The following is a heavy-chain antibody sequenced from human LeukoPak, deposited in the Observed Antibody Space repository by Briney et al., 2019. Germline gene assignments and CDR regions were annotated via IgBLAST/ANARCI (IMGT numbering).Heavy chain of an antibody. Sequence: ASVKVSCKASVGTFSSYAISWVRQAPGQGLEWMGGISPIFGTANYAQKFQGRVTITADESTSTAYMELSSLRSEDTAVYYCARDWWELARIPHAFDIWGQGTMVTVSS. CDR2: ISPIFGTA. D-gene: IGHD1-26*01. CDR1: VGTFSSYA. J-gene: IGHJ3*02. V-gene: IGHV1-69*13. CDR3: ARDWWELARIPHAFDI.